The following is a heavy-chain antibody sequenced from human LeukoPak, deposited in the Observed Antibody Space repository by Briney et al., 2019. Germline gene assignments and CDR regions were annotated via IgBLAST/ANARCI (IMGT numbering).Heavy chain of an antibody. CDR1: GFTFNSYA. J-gene: IGHJ4*02. D-gene: IGHD5-18*01. CDR2: ISDSGGRI. V-gene: IGHV3-23*01. CDR3: ARWTRGYSRFDY. Sequence: PGGSLRLSCAASGFTFNSYAMTWVRQAPGKGLEWVSVISDSGGRIYYADSVKGRFTISRDNSKNTLYLHMNSLRAEDTAVYYCARWTRGYSRFDYWGQGTLVTVSS.